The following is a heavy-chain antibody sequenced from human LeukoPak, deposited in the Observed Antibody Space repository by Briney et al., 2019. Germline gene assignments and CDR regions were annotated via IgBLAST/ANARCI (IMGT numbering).Heavy chain of an antibody. V-gene: IGHV3-30*02. D-gene: IGHD2-15*01. CDR2: IRYDGSNK. J-gene: IGHJ6*03. CDR1: GFTFSSYG. CDR3: AKDAYICCYYYMDV. Sequence: PGWSLRLTCVASGFTFSSYGMHWVRQAPGKGLEWVAFIRYDGSNKYYADSVKGRFTISRDNSKNTLYLQMNSLRAEDTAVYYCAKDAYICCYYYMDVWGKGTTVTISS.